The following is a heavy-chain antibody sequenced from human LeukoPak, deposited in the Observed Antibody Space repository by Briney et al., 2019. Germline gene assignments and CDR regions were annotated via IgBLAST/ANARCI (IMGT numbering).Heavy chain of an antibody. D-gene: IGHD1-7*01. V-gene: IGHV3-7*01. Sequence: GGSLRLSCAASGFTFSNYWMSWVRQAPGKGLEWVANIKQDGSEKYYVDSVKGRFTISRDNAKNSLYLQMNSLRAEDTAVYYCASLLELIFDYWGQGTLVTVSS. CDR3: ASLLELIFDY. CDR1: GFTFSNYW. CDR2: IKQDGSEK. J-gene: IGHJ4*02.